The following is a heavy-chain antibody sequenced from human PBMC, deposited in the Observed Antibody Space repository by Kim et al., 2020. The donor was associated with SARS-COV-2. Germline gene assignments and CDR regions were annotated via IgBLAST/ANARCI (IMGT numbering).Heavy chain of an antibody. D-gene: IGHD1-26*01. J-gene: IGHJ4*02. CDR2: IYYTGSA. Sequence: SETLSLTCTVSGGSISSYYWSWIRQPPGKGLEWIGYIYYTGSANYNPSLKSRVTISVDTSKNQFSLKLSSVTAADTAVYYCAREIRGGSYTNWSRGTLVTVS. CDR1: GGSISSYY. CDR3: AREIRGGSYTN. V-gene: IGHV4-59*01.